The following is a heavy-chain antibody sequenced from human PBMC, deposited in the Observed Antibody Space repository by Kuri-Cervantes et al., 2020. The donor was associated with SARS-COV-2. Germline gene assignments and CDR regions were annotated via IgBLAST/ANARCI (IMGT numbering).Heavy chain of an antibody. CDR2: IIPILGIA. CDR3: ARGGHNNGWLI. J-gene: IGHJ4*02. Sequence: SVKVSCKASGGTFSSYAISWVRQAPGQGLEWMGGIIPILGIANYAQKFQGRVTVTTNTSISTVYMELSSLRSDDTAIYFCARGGHNNGWLIWGQGTPVTVSS. V-gene: IGHV1-69*10. CDR1: GGTFSSYA. D-gene: IGHD2-8*01.